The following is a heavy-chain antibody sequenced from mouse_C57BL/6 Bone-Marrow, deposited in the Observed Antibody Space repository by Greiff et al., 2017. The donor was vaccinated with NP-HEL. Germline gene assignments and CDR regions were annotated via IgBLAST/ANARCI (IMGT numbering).Heavy chain of an antibody. J-gene: IGHJ4*01. Sequence: QVQLQQPEAELVRPGTSVKLSCKASGYTFTSYWMHWVKQRPGQGLEWIGVIDPSDSYTNYNQKFKGKATLTVDTSPSTAYMQLSSLTSEDSAVYYCARGTVVAPYAMDYWGQGTSVTVSS. CDR1: GYTFTSYW. V-gene: IGHV1-59*01. CDR2: IDPSDSYT. CDR3: ARGTVVAPYAMDY. D-gene: IGHD1-1*01.